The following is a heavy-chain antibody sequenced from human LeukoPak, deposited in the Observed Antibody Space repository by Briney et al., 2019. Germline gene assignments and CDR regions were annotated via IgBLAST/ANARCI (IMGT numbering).Heavy chain of an antibody. J-gene: IGHJ4*02. CDR3: ARIERGAFDY. D-gene: IGHD3-10*01. CDR2: ISSSSSYI. V-gene: IGHV3-21*01. CDR1: GFTFSSYS. Sequence: PGRSLRLFCAASGFTFSSYSMNWVRQAPGKGLEWVSSISSSSSYIYYADSVKGRFNISRDNAKHSLYLQMNSLRAEDTAVYYCARIERGAFDYWGQGTLVTVSS.